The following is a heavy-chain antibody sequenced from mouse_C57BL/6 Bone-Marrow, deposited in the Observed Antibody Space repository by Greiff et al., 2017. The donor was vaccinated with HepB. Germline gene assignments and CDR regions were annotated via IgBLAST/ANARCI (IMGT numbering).Heavy chain of an antibody. Sequence: VQLKESGGGLVKPGGSLKLSCAASGFTFSDYGMHWVRQAPEKGLEWVAYISSGSSTIYYADTVKGRFTISRDNAKNTLFLQMTSLRSEDTAMYYCARGYGNYFDYWGQGTTLTVSS. D-gene: IGHD2-10*02. CDR1: GFTFSDYG. V-gene: IGHV5-17*01. J-gene: IGHJ2*01. CDR2: ISSGSSTI. CDR3: ARGYGNYFDY.